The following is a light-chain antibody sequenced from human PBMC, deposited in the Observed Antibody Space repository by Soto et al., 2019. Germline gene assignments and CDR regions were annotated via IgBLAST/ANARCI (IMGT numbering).Light chain of an antibody. Sequence: QSALTQPASVSGCPGQSITISCTGTSSDVGGYNYVSWYQQHPGKAPKLMIYDVSNRPSGVSNRFSGSKSGNTASLTISGLQAEDEADYYCSSYTSSSTLDVVFGGGTKLTVL. CDR1: SSDVGGYNY. J-gene: IGLJ2*01. CDR3: SSYTSSSTLDVV. V-gene: IGLV2-14*01. CDR2: DVS.